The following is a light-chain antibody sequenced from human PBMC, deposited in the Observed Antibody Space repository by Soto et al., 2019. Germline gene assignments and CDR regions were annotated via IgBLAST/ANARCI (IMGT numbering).Light chain of an antibody. CDR3: QQYSNWPT. CDR1: QSVSSSY. V-gene: IGKV3-20*01. CDR2: GAS. J-gene: IGKJ5*01. Sequence: EIVLTQSPGTLSLSPGERATLSRRASQSVSSSYLAWYQQKPGQAPRLLIYGASSRATGIPDRFSGSGSGTDFTLTISRLEPEDFAVYYCQQYSNWPTFGQGTRLEIK.